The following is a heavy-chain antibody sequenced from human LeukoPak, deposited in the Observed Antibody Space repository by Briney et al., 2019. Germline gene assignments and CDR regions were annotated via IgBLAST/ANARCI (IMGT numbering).Heavy chain of an antibody. CDR2: IYPGDSDT. J-gene: IGHJ4*02. Sequence: GESLKISCKGSGYSFTSYWIGWVRQMPGKGLEWMGIIYPGDSDTRYSPSFQGQFTISADKSISTAYLQWSSLKASDTAMYYCARPYYDFWSGYYSHYYFDYWGQGTLVTVSS. D-gene: IGHD3-3*01. CDR1: GYSFTSYW. CDR3: ARPYYDFWSGYYSHYYFDY. V-gene: IGHV5-51*01.